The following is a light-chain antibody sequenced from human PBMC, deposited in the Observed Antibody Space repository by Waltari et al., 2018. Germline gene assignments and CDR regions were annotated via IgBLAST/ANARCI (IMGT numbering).Light chain of an antibody. J-gene: IGLJ3*02. CDR1: SGSISTTSY. Sequence: HTVVTQKPSLSVSPGGTVPLICALCSGSISTTSYATWYQQTPGQAPRTLVYKANARSSGVPDRFSGSILGNTAALTITGAQADDESDYYCALYMGSGIWVFGGGTRLTVL. V-gene: IGLV8-61*01. CDR3: ALYMGSGIWV. CDR2: KAN.